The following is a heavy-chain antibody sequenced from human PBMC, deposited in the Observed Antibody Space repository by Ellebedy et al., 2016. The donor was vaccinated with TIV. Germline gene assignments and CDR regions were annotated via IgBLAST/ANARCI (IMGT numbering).Heavy chain of an antibody. J-gene: IGHJ4*02. CDR2: IKQDGSEK. Sequence: GESLKISCAASGFTFSDYWMSWVRQAPGKGLECVANIKQDGSEKSYVDSVKGRFTISRGNAKNSLYLQMNSLRAEDTAVYYCSRHTDYALDYWGQGALVTVSS. D-gene: IGHD4-17*01. CDR3: SRHTDYALDY. CDR1: GFTFSDYW. V-gene: IGHV3-7*01.